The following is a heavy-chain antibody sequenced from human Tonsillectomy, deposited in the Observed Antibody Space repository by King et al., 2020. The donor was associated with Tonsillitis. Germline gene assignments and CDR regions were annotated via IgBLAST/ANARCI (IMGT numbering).Heavy chain of an antibody. J-gene: IGHJ5*02. CDR3: GGGVGYGSGSYYNGWFDP. CDR2: IYYSGST. V-gene: IGHV4-31*03. Sequence: VQLQESGPGLVKPSQTLSLTCTVSGGSISRGGYYWSWIRQHPGKGLEGIGYIYYSGSTYYNPSLKSRVTISVDTSQNQFSLKLSSVTAADTAVYYCGGGVGYGSGSYYNGWFDPWGQGTLVTVSS. D-gene: IGHD3-10*01. CDR1: GGSISRGGYY.